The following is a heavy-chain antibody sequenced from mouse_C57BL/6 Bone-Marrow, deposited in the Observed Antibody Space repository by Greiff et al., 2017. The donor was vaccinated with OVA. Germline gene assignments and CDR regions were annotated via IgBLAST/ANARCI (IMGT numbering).Heavy chain of an antibody. CDR3: ARCPPGFYDGPYAMDY. CDR1: GYTFTSYW. J-gene: IGHJ4*01. V-gene: IGHV1-7*01. D-gene: IGHD2-3*01. CDR2: INPSSGYT. Sequence: VQLQESGAELAKPGASVKLSCKASGYTFTSYWMHWVKQRPGQGLEWIGYINPSSGYTKYNQKFKDKATLTAAKSSSTAYMQLSSLTYADSAVYYCARCPPGFYDGPYAMDYWGQGTSVTVSS.